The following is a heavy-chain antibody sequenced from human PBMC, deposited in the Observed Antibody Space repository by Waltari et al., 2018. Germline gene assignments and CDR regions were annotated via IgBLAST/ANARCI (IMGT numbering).Heavy chain of an antibody. V-gene: IGHV4-39*07. CDR1: GGSISSSSYY. Sequence: QLQLQESGPGLVKPSETLSLTCTVSGGSISSSSYYWGWIRQPPGKGLEWIGSIYYSGSTYYNPSLKSRVTISVDTSKNQFSLKLSSVTAADTAVYYCARITFGGVIEPGDFDYWGQGTLVTVSS. D-gene: IGHD3-16*02. CDR3: ARITFGGVIEPGDFDY. J-gene: IGHJ4*02. CDR2: IYYSGST.